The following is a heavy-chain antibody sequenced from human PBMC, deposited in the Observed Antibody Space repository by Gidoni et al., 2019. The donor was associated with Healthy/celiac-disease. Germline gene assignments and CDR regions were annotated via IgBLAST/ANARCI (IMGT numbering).Heavy chain of an antibody. D-gene: IGHD4-17*01. Sequence: EVQLLESGGGLVQPGGSLRLSCAASGFTFSSYAMSWVRQAPGKGLEWVSAISGSGGSKYYADSVKGRFTISRDKAKNTLYLQMNSLRAEDTAVYYCVYGDYETSTQIDDWGQGTLVTVSS. CDR3: VYGDYETSTQIDD. J-gene: IGHJ4*02. CDR1: GFTFSSYA. CDR2: ISGSGGSK. V-gene: IGHV3-23*01.